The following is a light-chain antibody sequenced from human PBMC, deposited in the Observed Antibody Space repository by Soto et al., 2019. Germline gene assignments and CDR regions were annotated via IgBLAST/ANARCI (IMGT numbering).Light chain of an antibody. Sequence: EIVLTQSPATLCLSPGERATHSCRASQSVSSYLAWYQQKPGQAPRLLIYDASNRATGIPARFSGSGSGTDFTLTISSLEPEDCAVYYCQQRGNWPLTFGQGTKLEI. CDR3: QQRGNWPLT. CDR1: QSVSSY. J-gene: IGKJ2*01. V-gene: IGKV3-11*01. CDR2: DAS.